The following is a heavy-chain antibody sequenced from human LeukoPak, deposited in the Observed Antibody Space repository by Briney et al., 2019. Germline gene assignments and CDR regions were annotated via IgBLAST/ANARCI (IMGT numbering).Heavy chain of an antibody. V-gene: IGHV5-51*01. CDR2: IYPGDSDT. J-gene: IGHJ5*02. Sequence: GESLKISCNCSGYSFTSYWIACVRQMPGKGLEWMGIIYPGDSDTRYSPSFQGQVTISADQSSRTAYLQWSSLTASDTAVYYCARGEGVSWFDSWGQGTLVTVSS. CDR3: ARGEGVSWFDS. D-gene: IGHD2-21*01. CDR1: GYSFTSYW.